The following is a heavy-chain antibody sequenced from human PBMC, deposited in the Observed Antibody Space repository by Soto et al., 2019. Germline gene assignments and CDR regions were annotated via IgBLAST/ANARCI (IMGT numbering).Heavy chain of an antibody. D-gene: IGHD5-18*01. J-gene: IGHJ6*02. CDR2: IDPSDSYT. CDR1: GYSFTSYW. Sequence: LGESLKISCKGSGYSFTSYWISWVRQMPGKGLEWMGRIDPSDSYTNYSPSFQGHVTISADKSISTAYLQWSSLKASDTAMYYCATTQRDRYGYYYYGMDVWGQGTTVTVS. CDR3: ATTQRDRYGYYYYGMDV. V-gene: IGHV5-10-1*01.